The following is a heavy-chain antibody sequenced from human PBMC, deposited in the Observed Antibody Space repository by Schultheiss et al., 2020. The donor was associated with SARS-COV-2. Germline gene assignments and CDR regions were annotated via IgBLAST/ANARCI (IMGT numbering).Heavy chain of an antibody. Sequence: SETLSLTCTVSGGSISSYYWSWIRQPPGKGLEWIGYIYYSGSTNYNPSLKSRVTISVDTSKNQFSLKLSSVTAADTAVYYCARGEGYSSSWGYYYYMDVWGKGTTVTVSS. CDR2: IYYSGST. J-gene: IGHJ6*03. D-gene: IGHD6-6*01. V-gene: IGHV4-59*08. CDR3: ARGEGYSSSWGYYYYMDV. CDR1: GGSISSYY.